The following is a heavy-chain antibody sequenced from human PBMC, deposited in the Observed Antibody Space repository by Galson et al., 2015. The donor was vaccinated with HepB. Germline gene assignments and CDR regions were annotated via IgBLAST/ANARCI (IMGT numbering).Heavy chain of an antibody. CDR1: GYTFTSYA. Sequence: SVKVSCKASGYTFTSYAMHWVRQAPGQRLEWMGWINAGNGNTKYSQKFQGRVTITRDTSASTAYMELSSLRSEDTAVYYCARGRYSSGWYVEGEYFDYWGQGTLVTVSS. V-gene: IGHV1-3*01. D-gene: IGHD6-19*01. CDR3: ARGRYSSGWYVEGEYFDY. J-gene: IGHJ4*02. CDR2: INAGNGNT.